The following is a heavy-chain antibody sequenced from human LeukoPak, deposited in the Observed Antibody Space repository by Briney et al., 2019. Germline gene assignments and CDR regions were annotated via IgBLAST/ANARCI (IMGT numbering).Heavy chain of an antibody. CDR1: GYNFTNYW. J-gene: IGHJ4*02. CDR2: IYPGDSDT. V-gene: IGHV5-51*01. D-gene: IGHD3-22*01. Sequence: GESLKISCKGSGYNFTNYWIGWVRQMPGKGLEWKGIIYPGDSDTRYSPSFQGQVTISADKSISTAYLQWSSLKASDTAIYYCARLDDTSGYYSHFDYWGQGTLVTVS. CDR3: ARLDDTSGYYSHFDY.